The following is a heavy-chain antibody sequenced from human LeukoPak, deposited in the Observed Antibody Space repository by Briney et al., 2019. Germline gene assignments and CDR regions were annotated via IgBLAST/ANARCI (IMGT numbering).Heavy chain of an antibody. CDR3: ARDASGYDP. CDR1: GYIFTCYY. CDR2: VNPNSGVT. J-gene: IGHJ4*02. Sequence: GASVKVSCKASGYIFTCYYMHWVRQAPGQGLEWVGLVNPNSGVTNYAQKFQGRVTMTRDTSINTVYMELSSLRSDDAAVYYCARDASGYDPWGQGTLVTVSS. D-gene: IGHD5-12*01. V-gene: IGHV1-2*02.